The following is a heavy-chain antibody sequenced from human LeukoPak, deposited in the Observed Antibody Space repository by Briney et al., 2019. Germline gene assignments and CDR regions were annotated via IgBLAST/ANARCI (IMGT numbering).Heavy chain of an antibody. J-gene: IGHJ5*02. D-gene: IGHD2-15*01. Sequence: GASVKVSCRASGYTFTSYAMNWVRQAPGQGLEWMGWINTNTGNPTYAQGFTGRFVFSLDTSVSTAYLQISSLKAEDTAVYYCAREGPNCSGGSCYSSWFDPWGQGTLVTVSS. CDR1: GYTFTSYA. V-gene: IGHV7-4-1*02. CDR3: AREGPNCSGGSCYSSWFDP. CDR2: INTNTGNP.